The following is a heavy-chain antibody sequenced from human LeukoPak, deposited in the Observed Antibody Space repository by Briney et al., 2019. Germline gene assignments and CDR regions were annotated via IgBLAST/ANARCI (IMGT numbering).Heavy chain of an antibody. CDR2: ISGSGGST. D-gene: IGHD5-24*01. V-gene: IGHV3-23*01. CDR3: AKDSPRDGYIGDFDY. Sequence: PGGSLRLPCAASGFTFSSYAMSWVRQAPGKGLEWVSAISGSGGSTYYADSVKGRFTISRDNSKNTLYLQMNSLRAEDTAVYYCAKDSPRDGYIGDFDYWGQGTLVTVSS. CDR1: GFTFSSYA. J-gene: IGHJ4*02.